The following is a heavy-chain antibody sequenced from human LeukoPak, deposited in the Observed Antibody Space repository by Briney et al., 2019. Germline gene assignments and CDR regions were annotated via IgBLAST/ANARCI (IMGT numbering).Heavy chain of an antibody. CDR3: ARDRGSYWDGGNDY. D-gene: IGHD1-26*01. Sequence: PGRSLRLSCAASGFTLSGYGMHWVRQAPGKGLEWVAVIWYDGSNKYYADSVKGRFTISRDNSKNTLYLQMNSLRAEDTAVYYCARDRGSYWDGGNDYWGQGTLVTVSS. CDR1: GFTLSGYG. V-gene: IGHV3-33*01. J-gene: IGHJ4*02. CDR2: IWYDGSNK.